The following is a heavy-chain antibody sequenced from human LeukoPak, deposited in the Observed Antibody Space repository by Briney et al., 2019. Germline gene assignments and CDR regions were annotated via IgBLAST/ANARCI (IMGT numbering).Heavy chain of an antibody. CDR2: IRYDGSNK. CDR1: GFTFSSYW. V-gene: IGHV3-30*02. CDR3: AKDPAPLRYFDWLSSSGLMDV. Sequence: GGSLRLSCAASGFTFSSYWMSWVRQAPGKGLEWVAYIRYDGSNKYYADSVKGRFTISRDNSKNTLYLQMNSLRAEDTAVYYCAKDPAPLRYFDWLSSSGLMDVWGKGTTVTISS. J-gene: IGHJ6*03. D-gene: IGHD3-9*01.